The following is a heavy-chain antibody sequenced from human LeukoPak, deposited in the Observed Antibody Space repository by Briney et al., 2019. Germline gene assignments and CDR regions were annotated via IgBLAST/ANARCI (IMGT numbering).Heavy chain of an antibody. D-gene: IGHD2-2*02. CDR1: GGSISSSNW. Sequence: ASETLSLTCTVSGGSISSSNWWSWVRQPPGKGLEWIGEIYHSGSTNYNPSLKSRVTISVDKSKNQFSLKLSSVTAADTAVYYCARGGQLLYDWFDPWGQGTLVTVSS. CDR3: ARGGQLLYDWFDP. CDR2: IYHSGST. J-gene: IGHJ5*02. V-gene: IGHV4-4*02.